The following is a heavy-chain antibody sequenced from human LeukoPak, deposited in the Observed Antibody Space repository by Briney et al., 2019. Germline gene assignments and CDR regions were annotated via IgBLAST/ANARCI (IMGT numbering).Heavy chain of an antibody. V-gene: IGHV1-2*02. CDR3: ARENWAFDY. J-gene: IGHJ4*02. CDR1: GYTFTGYY. D-gene: IGHD7-27*01. Sequence: VASVKVSCKASGYTFTGYYMHWVRQAPGQGLEWMGWINPNSGGTNYAQKFQGRVTMTRDTSISTVYMELSRLRSDDTAVYYCARENWAFDYWGQGTLVTVSS. CDR2: INPNSGGT.